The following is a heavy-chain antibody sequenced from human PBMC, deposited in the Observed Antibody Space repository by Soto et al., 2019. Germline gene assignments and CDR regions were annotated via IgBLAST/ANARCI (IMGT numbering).Heavy chain of an antibody. V-gene: IGHV3-13*04. CDR3: AREGVVMRGMDV. Sequence: PGGSLRLSCAASGFTFSSYDMHWVRQATGKGLEWVSAIGTAGDTYYPGSVKGRFTISRENAKNSLYLQVNSLRAGDTAVYYCAREGVVMRGMDVWGQGTTVTVSS. CDR1: GFTFSSYD. CDR2: IGTAGDT. D-gene: IGHD3-22*01. J-gene: IGHJ6*02.